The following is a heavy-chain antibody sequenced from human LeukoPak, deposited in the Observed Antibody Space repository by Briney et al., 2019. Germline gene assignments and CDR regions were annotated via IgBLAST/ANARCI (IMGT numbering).Heavy chain of an antibody. Sequence: GGSLRLSCAASLYTFRPYSLIGVRQAPGKGLEGVSTIGGGGGSTYYADSVKGRFTISRDNSKNTLYLQMNSLRDEHTPTYYCAKARGGSYYDSFEIWGQGTMVSVSS. CDR2: IGGGGGST. CDR1: LYTFRPYS. CDR3: AKARGGSYYDSFEI. D-gene: IGHD3-22*01. V-gene: IGHV3-23*01. J-gene: IGHJ3*02.